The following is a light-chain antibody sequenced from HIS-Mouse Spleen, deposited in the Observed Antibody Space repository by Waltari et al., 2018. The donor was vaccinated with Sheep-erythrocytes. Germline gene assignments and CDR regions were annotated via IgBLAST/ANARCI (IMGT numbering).Light chain of an antibody. J-gene: IGLJ2*01. CDR1: SSHLGHNA. CDR2: YDD. CDR3: AAWDDSLNGVV. Sequence: QSVLTQPPSVSAAPRQRVPLPCSGSSSHLGHNALNWYQQLPGKAPKLLIYYDDLLPSGVSDRFSGSKSGTSASLAISGLQSEDEADYYCAAWDDSLNGVVFGGGTKLTVL. V-gene: IGLV1-36*01.